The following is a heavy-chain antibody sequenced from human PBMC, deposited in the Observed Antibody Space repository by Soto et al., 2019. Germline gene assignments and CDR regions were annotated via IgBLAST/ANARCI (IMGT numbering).Heavy chain of an antibody. Sequence: GASVKVSCKASGYTFTSYGISWVRQAPGQGLEWMGWISAYNGNTNYAQKLQGRVTMTTDTSTSTAYMELRSLRSDDTAVYYCARGSSVAGRNNCFDPWGQGTLVTVSS. CDR1: GYTFTSYG. CDR3: ARGSSVAGRNNCFDP. D-gene: IGHD6-19*01. J-gene: IGHJ5*02. CDR2: ISAYNGNT. V-gene: IGHV1-18*01.